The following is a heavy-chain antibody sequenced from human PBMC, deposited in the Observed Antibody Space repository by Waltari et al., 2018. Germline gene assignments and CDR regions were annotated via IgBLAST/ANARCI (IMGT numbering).Heavy chain of an antibody. D-gene: IGHD3-22*01. J-gene: IGHJ4*02. CDR3: AKDDTYYYDSGFYPYFDY. CDR2: IRYDGSNK. V-gene: IGHV3-30*02. CDR1: GFTFSSYG. Sequence: QVQLVESGGGVVQPGGSLRLSCAASGFTFSSYGMPWVRQAPGQGLEWVAFIRYDGSNKYYADSVKGRFTISRDNSKNTLYLQMNSLRAEDTAVYYCAKDDTYYYDSGFYPYFDYWGQGTLVTVSS.